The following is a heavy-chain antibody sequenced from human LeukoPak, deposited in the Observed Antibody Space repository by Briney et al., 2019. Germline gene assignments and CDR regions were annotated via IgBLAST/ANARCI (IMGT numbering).Heavy chain of an antibody. J-gene: IGHJ6*03. V-gene: IGHV4-61*08. Sequence: SETLSLTCTVSGGSISSGGYYWSWIRQHPGKGLEWIGYIYYSGSTNYNPSLKSRVTISVDTSKNQFSLKLSSVTAGDTAVYYCARALVEPYYMDVWGKGTTVTVSS. CDR3: ARALVEPYYMDV. D-gene: IGHD3-16*01. CDR2: IYYSGST. CDR1: GGSISSGGYY.